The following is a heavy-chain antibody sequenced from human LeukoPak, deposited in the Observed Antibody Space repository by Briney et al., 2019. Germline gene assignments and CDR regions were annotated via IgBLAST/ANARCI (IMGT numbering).Heavy chain of an antibody. CDR1: GFTFSSYS. Sequence: GGSLRLSCAASGFTFSSYSMNWVRQAPGKGLEWVAVISYDGSNKYYADSVKGRFTISRDNSKNTLYLQMNSLRAEDTAVYYCARLRGGSSDFDYWGQGTLVTVSS. CDR3: ARLRGGSSDFDY. V-gene: IGHV3-30*03. D-gene: IGHD1-26*01. CDR2: ISYDGSNK. J-gene: IGHJ4*02.